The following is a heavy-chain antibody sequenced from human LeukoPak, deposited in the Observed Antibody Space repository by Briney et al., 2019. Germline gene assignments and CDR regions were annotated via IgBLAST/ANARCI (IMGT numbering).Heavy chain of an antibody. D-gene: IGHD1-26*01. CDR1: GFTFSNYG. Sequence: GGSLRLSCAASGFTFSNYGMHWVRQAPGKGLEWVAIISYDGSNKYYADSVQGRFTISRDNSKNTLYLQMNSLGADDTAVYYCAKAFQRGWERDAFAFWGQGTLVTVSS. CDR2: ISYDGSNK. J-gene: IGHJ3*01. V-gene: IGHV3-30*18. CDR3: AKAFQRGWERDAFAF.